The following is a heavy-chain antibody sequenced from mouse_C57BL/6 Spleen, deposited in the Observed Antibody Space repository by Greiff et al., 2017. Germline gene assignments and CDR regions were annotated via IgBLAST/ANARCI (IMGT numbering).Heavy chain of an antibody. CDR3: ARQGYYPFAY. D-gene: IGHD2-1*01. J-gene: IGHJ3*01. V-gene: IGHV5-6*01. CDR2: ISSGGSYT. CDR1: GFTFSSYG. Sequence: EVQLQESGGDLVKPGGSLKLSCAASGFTFSSYGMSWVRQTPDKRLEWVATISSGGSYTYYPDSVKGRFTISRDNAKNTLYLQMSSLKSEDTAMYYCARQGYYPFAYWGQGTLVTVSA.